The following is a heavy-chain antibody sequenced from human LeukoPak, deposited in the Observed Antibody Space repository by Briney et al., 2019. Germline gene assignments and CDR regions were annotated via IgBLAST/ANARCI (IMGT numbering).Heavy chain of an antibody. V-gene: IGHV4-59*08. D-gene: IGHD3-10*01. J-gene: IGHJ6*02. CDR2: LFNSGGT. CDR3: ARRIPASGMRDV. CDR1: GASISSYH. Sequence: QVQLQESGPRLVKPSETLSLTCTVSGASISSYHWSWIRQPPGKGLEWIGDLFNSGGTSYNASLKSRVTVSVDTSKKQVSLKVTSVTAADTAVYYCARRIPASGMRDVWGQGTTVTVTS.